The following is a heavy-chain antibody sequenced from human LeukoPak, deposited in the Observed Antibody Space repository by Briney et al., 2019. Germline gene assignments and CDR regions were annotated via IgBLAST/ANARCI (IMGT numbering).Heavy chain of an antibody. CDR3: ASLYYYDYYFDY. CDR1: GGSISSSMYY. V-gene: IGHV4-39*07. Sequence: SETLSPTCTVSGGSISSSMYYWGWIRQPPGKGLEWIGSIYHSGSTYYNPSLKSRVTISVDRSKNQFSLKLSSVTAADTAVYYCASLYYYDYYFDYWGQGTLVTVSS. D-gene: IGHD3-22*01. CDR2: IYHSGST. J-gene: IGHJ4*02.